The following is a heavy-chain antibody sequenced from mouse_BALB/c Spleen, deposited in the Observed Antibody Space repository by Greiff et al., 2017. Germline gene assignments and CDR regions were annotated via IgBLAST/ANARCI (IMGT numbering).Heavy chain of an antibody. D-gene: IGHD2-1*01. Sequence: ESGPGLVKPSQSLSLTCSVTGYSITSGYYWNWIRQFPGNKLEWMGYISYDGSNNYNPSLKNRISITRDTSKNQFFLKLNSVTTEDTATYYCARAYGNYGDYWGQGTTLTVSS. CDR1: GYSITSGYY. J-gene: IGHJ2*01. CDR2: ISYDGSN. CDR3: ARAYGNYGDY. V-gene: IGHV3-6*02.